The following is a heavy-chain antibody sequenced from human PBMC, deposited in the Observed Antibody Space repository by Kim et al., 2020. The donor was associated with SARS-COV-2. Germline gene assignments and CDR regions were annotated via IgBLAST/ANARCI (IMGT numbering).Heavy chain of an antibody. V-gene: IGHV1-18*01. D-gene: IGHD5-12*01. CDR1: GYTFTSYG. J-gene: IGHJ3*02. CDR2: ISAYNGDA. Sequence: VKVSCKASGYTFTSYGINWVRQAPGQGLEWMGWISAYNGDANYEQKLQGRVTMTTDTSTSTVYMEVRSLRSDDAAVYYCARDRGYSGSDASDIWGQGTMVTVSS. CDR3: ARDRGYSGSDASDI.